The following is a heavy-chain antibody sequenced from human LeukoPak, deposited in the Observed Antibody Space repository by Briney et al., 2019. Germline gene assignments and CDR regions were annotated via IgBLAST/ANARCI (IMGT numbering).Heavy chain of an antibody. CDR2: INVYNGHT. D-gene: IGHD2-15*01. CDR3: ARDSSDIRSLIAH. CDR1: GYIFTNYG. Sequence: ASVKVSCKTSGYIFTNYGVSWVRQAPGQGLEWMGWINVYNGHTIYAQEFQGRVTLTTDTSTSTAHMDLRSLRSDDTAVYYCARDSSDIRSLIAHWGQGTLVTVSS. V-gene: IGHV1-18*01. J-gene: IGHJ1*01.